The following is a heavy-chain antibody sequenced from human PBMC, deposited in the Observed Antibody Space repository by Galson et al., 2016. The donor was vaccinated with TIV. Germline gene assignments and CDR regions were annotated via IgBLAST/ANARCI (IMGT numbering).Heavy chain of an antibody. V-gene: IGHV1-2*02. CDR2: INPSTGDT. J-gene: IGHJ6*03. D-gene: IGHD3-9*01. Sequence: SVKVSCKASGYTFSDYYIHWVRQAPGQGLEWMGWINPSTGDTNSAQNFQDRVTMTRDTSIITIYMELSRLRSDDTAVYYCARRERYFNYMDVWGKGTMVTVSS. CDR1: GYTFSDYY. CDR3: ARRERYFNYMDV.